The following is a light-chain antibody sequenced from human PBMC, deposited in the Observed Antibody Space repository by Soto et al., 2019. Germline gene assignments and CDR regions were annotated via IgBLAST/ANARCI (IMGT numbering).Light chain of an antibody. V-gene: IGKV1-5*01. CDR2: DAS. CDR1: QRISSL. CDR3: QHYHSYSEA. J-gene: IGKJ1*01. Sequence: DIHMTQSPSTRSACVIGIVSSGFLASQRISSLLAWYQQKPGKAPKLLIYDASSLESGVPSRFSGSGSGTEFTLTISSLQPDDFATYYCQHYHSYSEAFGQGTKVDI.